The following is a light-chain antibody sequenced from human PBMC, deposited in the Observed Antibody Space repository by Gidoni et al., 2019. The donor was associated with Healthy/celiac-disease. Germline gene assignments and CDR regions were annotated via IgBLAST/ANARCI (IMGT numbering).Light chain of an antibody. CDR1: QSISSY. CDR2: AAS. J-gene: IGKJ2*01. CDR3: QQSYSTPPT. V-gene: IGKV1-39*01. Sequence: DIQMTQSPSSLSASVGDRVTITCRASQSISSYLNWYQQKPGKAPKLLIYAASSLQSGVPSRFSGSGSGTYFTLTISSLQPEDFATYYCQQSYSTPPTFXXXTKLEIK.